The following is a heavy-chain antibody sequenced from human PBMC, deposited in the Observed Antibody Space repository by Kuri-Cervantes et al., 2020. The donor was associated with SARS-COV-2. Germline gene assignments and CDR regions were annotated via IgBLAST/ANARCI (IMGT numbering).Heavy chain of an antibody. CDR1: GFTFSSYA. CDR2: ISGSGGST. D-gene: IGHD3-9*01. J-gene: IGHJ3*02. CDR3: ARDSYDILTGYFDAFDI. V-gene: IGHV3-23*01. Sequence: GGSLRLSCAASGFTFSSYAMSWVRQAPGKGLEWVSAISGSGGSTYYADSVKGRFTISRDNSKNTLYLQMNSLRAEDTAVYYCARDSYDILTGYFDAFDIWGQGTMVTVSS.